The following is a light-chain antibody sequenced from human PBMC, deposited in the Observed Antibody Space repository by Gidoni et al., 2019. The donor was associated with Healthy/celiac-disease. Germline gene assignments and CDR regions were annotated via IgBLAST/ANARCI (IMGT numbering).Light chain of an antibody. V-gene: IGKV1-5*03. CDR2: KAP. CDR1: QSISSW. J-gene: IGKJ1*01. Sequence: DIQMTQSPSTLSASIGDRVTITCRASQSISSWLAWYQQKPGKAPKLLIYKAPSLESGVPSRFSGSGSGTEFTLTTSILQPDDFATDYCQHYNSYSSTFGQGTEVEVK. CDR3: QHYNSYSST.